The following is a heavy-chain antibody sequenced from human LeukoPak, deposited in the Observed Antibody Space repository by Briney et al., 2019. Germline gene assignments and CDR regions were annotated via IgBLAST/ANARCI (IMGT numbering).Heavy chain of an antibody. D-gene: IGHD3-10*01. Sequence: ASVKVSCKVSGYTLTELSIYWVRQAPGKGLEWMGSFDCEDRDTIYAPKVQDRVAMTVDTSTDTAYMELNRLRSEDTAVYYCATRTPLIRGIIRTYFYLGMDVWGQETTVIVSS. V-gene: IGHV1-24*01. J-gene: IGHJ6*02. CDR1: GYTLTELS. CDR3: ATRTPLIRGIIRTYFYLGMDV. CDR2: FDCEDRDT.